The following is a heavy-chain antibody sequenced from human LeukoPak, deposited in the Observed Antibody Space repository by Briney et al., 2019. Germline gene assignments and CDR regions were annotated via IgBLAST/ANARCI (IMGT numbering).Heavy chain of an antibody. Sequence: GGSLRLSCAASGFTFSNAWMSWVRQAPGKGLEWVGRIKSKTDGGTTDYAAPVKGRFTISRDDSKNTLYLQMNSLKTEDTAVYYCTTDKRSHVWFGDPKGRYYYYMDVWGKGTTVTISS. CDR2: IKSKTDGGTT. D-gene: IGHD3-10*01. CDR1: GFTFSNAW. CDR3: TTDKRSHVWFGDPKGRYYYYMDV. J-gene: IGHJ6*03. V-gene: IGHV3-15*01.